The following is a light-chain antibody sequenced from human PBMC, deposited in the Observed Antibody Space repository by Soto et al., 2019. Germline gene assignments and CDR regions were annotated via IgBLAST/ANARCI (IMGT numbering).Light chain of an antibody. Sequence: EIVLTQSPGTLSLSPGERATLSCRASQSVTSRFFAWYQHKPGQAPRLLMYGASSRATGIPDRFSGSVSGKDFNLNISRVEPEDSAVYYCHHYGISMWSFGQGTKVEI. CDR1: QSVTSRF. CDR3: HHYGISMWS. CDR2: GAS. J-gene: IGKJ1*01. V-gene: IGKV3-20*01.